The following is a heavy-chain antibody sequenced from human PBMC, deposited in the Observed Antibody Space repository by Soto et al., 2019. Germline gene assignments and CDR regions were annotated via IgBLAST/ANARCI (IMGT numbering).Heavy chain of an antibody. D-gene: IGHD2-21*01. J-gene: IGHJ4*02. V-gene: IGHV4-39*07. Sequence: PSETLSLTCTVSGRTFNINADFWYLAWIRQPPGKGLEWIGSIDNGGNTHYNAPLKGRFTISKDNSKNTLYLQMDSLRAEDTAVYFCAKDAVYNDGLWLMDQWGQGTQVTVSS. CDR2: IDNGGNT. CDR3: AKDAVYNDGLWLMDQ. CDR1: GRTFNINADF.